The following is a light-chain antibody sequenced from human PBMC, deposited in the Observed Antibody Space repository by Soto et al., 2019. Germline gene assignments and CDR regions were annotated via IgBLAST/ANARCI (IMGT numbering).Light chain of an antibody. V-gene: IGLV2-11*01. CDR3: CSFAGNPYV. CDR1: SNDVGRYIH. CDR2: DVS. Sequence: QSVLTQPRSVSGSPGQSVTISCTGTSNDVGRYIHVSWYQQHPGKAPKLMIYDVSKRPSGVPDCFSGSKSGNTASLTISGLQAEDEADYYCCSFAGNPYVFGTGTKVTVL. J-gene: IGLJ1*01.